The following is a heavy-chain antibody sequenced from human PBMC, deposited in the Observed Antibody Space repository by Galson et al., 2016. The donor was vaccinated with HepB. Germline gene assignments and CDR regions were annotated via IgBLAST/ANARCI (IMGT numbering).Heavy chain of an antibody. V-gene: IGHV3-74*01. D-gene: IGHD3/OR15-3a*01. CDR1: GLTFSWHW. CDR3: VRSESLRGGRWTGYYIDF. CDR2: INKDGSRT. J-gene: IGHJ4*02. Sequence: SLRLSCAASGLTFSWHWMHWVRQAPGKGLVWVSRINKDGSRTDYADSVKGRFTISRDNSKNTLYLEMNSLRAEDTAVFYCVRSESLRGGRWTGYYIDFWGQGTLVTVSS.